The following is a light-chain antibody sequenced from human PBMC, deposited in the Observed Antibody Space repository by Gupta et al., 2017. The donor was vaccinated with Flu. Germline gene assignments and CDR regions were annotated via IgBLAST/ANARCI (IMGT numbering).Light chain of an antibody. J-gene: IGKJ2*01. CDR3: QQRDSWPSD. CDR1: QPIDFY. CDR2: DTY. Sequence: VLTQSPATLSLSPGDRATLSCRASQPIDFYLAWYQQRPGQAPRLLIYDTYNRATGTPARFSGSGSGTDFTLTVSSLEPEDFAVYYCQQRDSWPSDFGQGTRMEI. V-gene: IGKV3-11*01.